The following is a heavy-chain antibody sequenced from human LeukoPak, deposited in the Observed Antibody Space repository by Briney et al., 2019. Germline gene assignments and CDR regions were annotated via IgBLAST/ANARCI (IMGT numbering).Heavy chain of an antibody. V-gene: IGHV3-23*01. Sequence: GGSLSLSCAASGFTFSSYAMSWVRQAPGKGLEWVSLITGSGGTTYYADSVKGRFTFSRDNSKNRLYLQMNSLRAEDTAIYYCAKSIYGDFDAFDMWGQGTMVTVSS. CDR3: AKSIYGDFDAFDM. CDR2: ITGSGGTT. J-gene: IGHJ3*02. CDR1: GFTFSSYA. D-gene: IGHD4-17*01.